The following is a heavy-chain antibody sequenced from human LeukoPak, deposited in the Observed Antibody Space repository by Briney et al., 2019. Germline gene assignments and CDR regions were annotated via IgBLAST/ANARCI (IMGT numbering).Heavy chain of an antibody. V-gene: IGHV3-21*01. CDR1: GFTFSSYS. Sequence: GGSLRLSCAASGFTFSSYSMNWVRQAPGKGLEWVSSISSSSSYIYYADSVKGRFTISRDNAKNSLYLQMNSLRAEDTAVYYCARGQRFLEWLPLDYWGQGTLVTVSS. CDR3: ARGQRFLEWLPLDY. CDR2: ISSSSSYI. D-gene: IGHD3-3*01. J-gene: IGHJ4*02.